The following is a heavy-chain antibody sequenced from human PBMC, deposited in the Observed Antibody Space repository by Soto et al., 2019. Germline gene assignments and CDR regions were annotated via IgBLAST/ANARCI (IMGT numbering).Heavy chain of an antibody. CDR3: ASEQLVRGYYYYGIDF. CDR1: GGSISSGGYY. D-gene: IGHD6-13*01. CDR2: IYYSVST. Sequence: QVQLQESGPGLVKPSQTLSLTCTVSGGSISSGGYYWSWIRQHPVKGLDWIGYIYYSVSTYYNPSLTSRVNKSVDTSKNQFSLKLSSVTAAYTAVYYCASEQLVRGYYYYGIDFWGQGTTVTVSS. V-gene: IGHV4-31*03. J-gene: IGHJ6*02.